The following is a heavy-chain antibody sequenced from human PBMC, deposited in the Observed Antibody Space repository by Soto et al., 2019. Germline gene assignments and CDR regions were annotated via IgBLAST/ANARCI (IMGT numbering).Heavy chain of an antibody. D-gene: IGHD3-3*01. CDR1: GFSLSDAKLG. J-gene: IGHJ5*02. Sequence: QVTLKESGPVLVKPTETLTLTCTVSGFSLSDAKLGVSWIRQPPGKALEWLAHIFSNDEKSYSTSLKTRLTTPKDTSKSQVVLTMTNMEPAATATYYCARTRHYDFWSGSYDLWGQGTLVTVSS. CDR2: IFSNDEK. V-gene: IGHV2-26*01. CDR3: ARTRHYDFWSGSYDL.